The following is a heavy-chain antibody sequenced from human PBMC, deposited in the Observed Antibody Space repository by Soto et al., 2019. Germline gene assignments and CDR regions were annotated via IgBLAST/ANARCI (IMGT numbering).Heavy chain of an antibody. J-gene: IGHJ4*02. CDR1: GFTFSSYA. CDR3: AKTPPYYDILTPFDY. CDR2: ISGSGGST. D-gene: IGHD3-9*01. Sequence: GGSLRLSCAASGFTFSSYAMSWVRQAPGKGLEWVSAISGSGGSTYYADSVKGRFTISRDNSKNTLYLQMNSLRAEDTVVYYCAKTPPYYDILTPFDYWGQGTLVTVSS. V-gene: IGHV3-23*01.